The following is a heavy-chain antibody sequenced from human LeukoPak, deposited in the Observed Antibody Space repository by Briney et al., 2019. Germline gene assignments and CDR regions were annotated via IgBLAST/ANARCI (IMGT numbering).Heavy chain of an antibody. V-gene: IGHV1-2*02. CDR1: GYTFTGYY. Sequence: GASVKVSCKASGYTFTGYYMHWVRQAPGQGLEWMGWINPNSGGTNYAQKFQGRVTMTRDTSISTAYMELSRLRSDDTAVYYCARGGTKLYSGSYLQQGDAFDIWGQGTMVTVSS. CDR3: ARGGTKLYSGSYLQQGDAFDI. J-gene: IGHJ3*02. CDR2: INPNSGGT. D-gene: IGHD1-26*01.